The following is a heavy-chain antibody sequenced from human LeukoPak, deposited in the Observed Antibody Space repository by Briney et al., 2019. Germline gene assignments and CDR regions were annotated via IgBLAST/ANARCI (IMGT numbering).Heavy chain of an antibody. CDR3: ARGGSSWYTFPGRIDY. CDR2: ISHTGSPT. J-gene: IGHJ4*02. Sequence: GGSLRLSCEASGFTFSSFAVSWVRQAPGKGLEWISYISHTGSPTYYADSVKGRFTISRDNAKTSLYLQMNSLRAEDTAVYYCARGGSSWYTFPGRIDYWGQGILVTVSS. V-gene: IGHV3-48*04. CDR1: GFTFSSFA. D-gene: IGHD6-13*01.